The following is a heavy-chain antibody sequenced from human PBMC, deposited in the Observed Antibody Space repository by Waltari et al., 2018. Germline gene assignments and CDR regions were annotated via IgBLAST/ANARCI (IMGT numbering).Heavy chain of an antibody. CDR1: GGTFSSYT. J-gene: IGHJ4*02. Sequence: QVQLVQSGAEVKKPGSSVKVSCKASGGTFSSYTISWVRQAPGQGLEWMGRIIPSLGIANDAQKCQGRVTMTADKSTSTAYMGLSSLRSEDTAVYYCASLGYSDGFGVHDYWGQGTLVTVSS. V-gene: IGHV1-69*02. CDR3: ASLGYSDGFGVHDY. CDR2: IIPSLGIA. D-gene: IGHD5-18*01.